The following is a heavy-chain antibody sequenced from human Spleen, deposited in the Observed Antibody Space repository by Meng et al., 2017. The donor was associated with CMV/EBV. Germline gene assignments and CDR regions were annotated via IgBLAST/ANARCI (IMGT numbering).Heavy chain of an antibody. D-gene: IGHD5-18*01. CDR3: AAIRGYADY. Sequence: QLQRLRSGAEVKQLGYAVKVSCKASGGTLSSYAISWVRQAPGQGLEWMGGIIPIFGTANYAQRFQGRVTITADESTSTAYMELSSLRSEDTAVYYCAAIRGYADYWGQGTLVTVSS. V-gene: IGHV1-69*01. J-gene: IGHJ4*02. CDR1: GGTLSSYA. CDR2: IIPIFGTA.